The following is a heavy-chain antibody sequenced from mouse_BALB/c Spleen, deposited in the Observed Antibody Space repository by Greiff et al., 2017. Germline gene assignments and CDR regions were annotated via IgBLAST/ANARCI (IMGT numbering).Heavy chain of an antibody. Sequence: EVKLMESGPGLVKPSQSLSLTCTVTGYSITSDYAWNWIRQFPGNKLEWMGYISYSGSTSYNPSLKSRISITRDTSKNQFFLQLNSVTTEDTATYYCAMGDYYGSSHWYFDVWGAGTTVTVSS. CDR3: AMGDYYGSSHWYFDV. J-gene: IGHJ1*01. CDR1: GYSITSDYA. CDR2: ISYSGST. V-gene: IGHV3-2*02. D-gene: IGHD1-1*01.